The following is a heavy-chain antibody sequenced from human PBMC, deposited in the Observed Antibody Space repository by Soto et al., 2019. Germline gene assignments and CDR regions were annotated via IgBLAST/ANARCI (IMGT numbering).Heavy chain of an antibody. Sequence: ASVKVSCKASGYTFTSYYMHWVRQAPGQGLEWMGIINPSGGSTSYAQKFQGRVTMTRDTSTSTVYMELSSLRSEDTAVYYCARDLSVSNRHYYYYYGMDVWGQGTTVTVSS. CDR1: GYTFTSYY. V-gene: IGHV1-46*01. CDR3: ARDLSVSNRHYYYYYGMDV. D-gene: IGHD4-4*01. CDR2: INPSGGST. J-gene: IGHJ6*02.